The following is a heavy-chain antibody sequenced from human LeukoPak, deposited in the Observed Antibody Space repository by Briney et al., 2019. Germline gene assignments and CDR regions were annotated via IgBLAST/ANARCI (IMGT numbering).Heavy chain of an antibody. CDR3: ATGVTFNPHAFDI. CDR1: GYTLTQLS. D-gene: IGHD2-21*02. J-gene: IGHJ3*02. V-gene: IGHV1-24*01. Sequence: ASVNVSCMVSGYTLTQLSMHWLRQAPGKGLEWMGGFDPEDGETIYAQKFQGRVTMTEDTSTDTAYMELSSLRSEDTAVYYCATGVTFNPHAFDIWGQGTMVTVSS. CDR2: FDPEDGET.